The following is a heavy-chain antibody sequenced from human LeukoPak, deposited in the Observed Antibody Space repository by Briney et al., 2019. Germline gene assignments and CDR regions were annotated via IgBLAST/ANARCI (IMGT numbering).Heavy chain of an antibody. CDR1: GGSIGSYY. CDR2: ISYSGST. CDR3: ARGGSGYALNWFDP. V-gene: IGHV4-59*01. D-gene: IGHD5-12*01. J-gene: IGHJ5*02. Sequence: MPSETLSLTCSVSGGSIGSYYWSWIRQPPGKGLEWIGHISYSGSTNYNPSLKSRVTISVDTSKNQFSLKLSSVTAAVTAVYYCARGGSGYALNWFDPWGQGTLVTVSS.